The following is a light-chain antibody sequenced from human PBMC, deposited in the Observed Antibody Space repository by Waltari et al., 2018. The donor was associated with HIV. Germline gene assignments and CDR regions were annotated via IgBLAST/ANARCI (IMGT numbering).Light chain of an antibody. V-gene: IGKV1-39*01. CDR3: QQSYTTPIT. J-gene: IGKJ5*01. Sequence: DIQMTQSPSSLSASVGDRVTITCPASQSISSYLNWYQQKPGKAPKLLIYAASILQSGVPSRFSGSGSGTDFTLTIRSLQPEDFATYYCQQSYTTPITFGQGTRLEIK. CDR1: QSISSY. CDR2: AAS.